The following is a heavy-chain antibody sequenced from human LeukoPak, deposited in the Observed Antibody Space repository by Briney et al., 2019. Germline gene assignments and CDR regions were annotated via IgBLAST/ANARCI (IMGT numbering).Heavy chain of an antibody. V-gene: IGHV4-38-2*02. J-gene: IGHJ5*02. CDR3: ARDLGYSGFDWAP. Sequence: SETLSLTCTVSGYSISSGYYWGWIRQPPGQRLEWIGSIYYSGSTYYNPTLKSRVTISVDTSKNQFSLKLTSVTAADAAVYYCARDLGYSGFDWAPWGQGTLVTVSS. CDR2: IYYSGST. D-gene: IGHD5-12*01. CDR1: GYSISSGYY.